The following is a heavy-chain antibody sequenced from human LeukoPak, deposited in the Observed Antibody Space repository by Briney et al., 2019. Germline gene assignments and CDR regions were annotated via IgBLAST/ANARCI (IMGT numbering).Heavy chain of an antibody. CDR1: GFTFSSYA. V-gene: IGHV3-64D*06. CDR3: VKDTSYRGYDYFDY. Sequence: PSETLTLSCSASGFTFSSYAMHWIRQAPGKGLEYVSAISSNGSSTYYADSVKGRFTISRDNSKNTLYLQMSSLRAEDTAVYYCVKDTSYRGYDYFDYWGQGTLVTVSS. J-gene: IGHJ4*02. D-gene: IGHD5-12*01. CDR2: ISSNGSST.